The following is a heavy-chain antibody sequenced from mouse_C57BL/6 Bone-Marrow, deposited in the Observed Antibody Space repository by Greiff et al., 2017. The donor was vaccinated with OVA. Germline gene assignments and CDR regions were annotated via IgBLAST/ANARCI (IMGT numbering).Heavy chain of an antibody. Sequence: VQLQQSGAELVRPGASVKLSCTASGFNIKDDYMHWVKQRPEQGLEWIGWIDPENGDTEYASKFQGKATITADTSSNTAYLQLSSLTSEDTAVYYCTTRITTVDYWGQGTTLTVCS. CDR3: TTRITTVDY. CDR1: GFNIKDDY. V-gene: IGHV14-4*01. CDR2: IDPENGDT. D-gene: IGHD1-1*01. J-gene: IGHJ2*01.